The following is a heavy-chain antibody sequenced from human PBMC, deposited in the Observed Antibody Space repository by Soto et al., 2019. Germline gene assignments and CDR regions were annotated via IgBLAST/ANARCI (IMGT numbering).Heavy chain of an antibody. CDR2: INAGNGNT. Sequence: QVQLVQSGAEVKKPGASVKVSCKASGYTFSNYGIHWVRQAPGQRLEWMGWINAGNGNTQYSQKFQDRVTISRDTSATTAYMELSSLRSEDTAVYYCARDRNSGVLDWYDPWGQGTLVTVSS. V-gene: IGHV1-3*01. CDR3: ARDRNSGVLDWYDP. J-gene: IGHJ5*02. CDR1: GYTFSNYG. D-gene: IGHD6-19*01.